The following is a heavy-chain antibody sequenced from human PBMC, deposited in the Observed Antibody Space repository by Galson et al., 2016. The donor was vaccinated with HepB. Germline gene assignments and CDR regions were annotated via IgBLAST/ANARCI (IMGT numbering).Heavy chain of an antibody. J-gene: IGHJ4*02. CDR1: GFTFRTYN. D-gene: IGHD1-26*01. CDR2: ISSGSSYI. Sequence: SLRLSCAASGFTFRTYNMNWVRQAPGKGLEWVSSISSGSSYIYYSDSVKGRFTISRDNAKNSLYLQMNSLRVEDTAVYYCAKDGWEHFDSWGQGALVSVSS. V-gene: IGHV3-21*01. CDR3: AKDGWEHFDS.